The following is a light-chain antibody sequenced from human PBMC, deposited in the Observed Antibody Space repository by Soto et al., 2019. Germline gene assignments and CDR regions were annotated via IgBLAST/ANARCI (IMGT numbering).Light chain of an antibody. CDR3: QHGYVAPYC. CDR1: QDINVY. Sequence: DIQMTQSPSSLSASIGDTVTITCRASQDINVYLNWYQQKPGEVPKLLIYSASTLHSGVPSRFTGSGSETDFTLTIRSLQPEDFATYYCQHGYVAPYCFGQGTKVDIK. J-gene: IGKJ2*03. CDR2: SAS. V-gene: IGKV1-39*01.